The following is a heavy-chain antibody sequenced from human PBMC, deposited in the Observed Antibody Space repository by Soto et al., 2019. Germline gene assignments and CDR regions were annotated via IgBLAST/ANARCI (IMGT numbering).Heavy chain of an antibody. CDR2: ISSSGSTI. J-gene: IGHJ4*02. CDR1: GFTFSDYY. V-gene: IGHV3-11*01. Sequence: PGGSLRLSCAASGFTFSDYYMSWIRQAPGKGLEWVSYISSSGSTIYYADSVKGRFTISRDNATNSLYLQMNSLRAEDTAVYYCARHHRPLGPKGYFDYWGQGTLVTVSS. D-gene: IGHD6-6*01. CDR3: ARHHRPLGPKGYFDY.